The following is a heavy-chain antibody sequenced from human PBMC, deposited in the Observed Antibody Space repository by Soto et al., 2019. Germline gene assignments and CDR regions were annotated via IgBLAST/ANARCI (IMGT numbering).Heavy chain of an antibody. V-gene: IGHV3-33*01. CDR3: ARDVGYSSGWDIDY. Sequence: QVQLVESGGGVVQPGRSLRLSCAASGFTFSSYAMHWVRQAPGKGLEWVAFTWYDGSNKYYADYVKGRFTISRDNSQNTLYMQMNSLIAEDTAVYYCARDVGYSSGWDIDYWGQGTLVTVS. D-gene: IGHD6-19*01. CDR1: GFTFSSYA. CDR2: TWYDGSNK. J-gene: IGHJ4*02.